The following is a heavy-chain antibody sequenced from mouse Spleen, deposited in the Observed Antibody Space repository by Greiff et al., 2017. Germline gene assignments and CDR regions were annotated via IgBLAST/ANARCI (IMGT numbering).Heavy chain of an antibody. CDR1: GYTFTSYY. V-gene: IGHV1S56*01. Sequence: QVQLKQSGPELVKPGASVRISCKASGYTFTSYYIHWVKQRPGQGLEWIGWIYPGNVNTKYNEKFKGKATLTSDKSSSTAYMELSSLTSEDSAVYYCARPYYGRGKYYAMDYWGQGTSVTVSS. J-gene: IGHJ4*01. CDR3: ARPYYGRGKYYAMDY. D-gene: IGHD1-1*01. CDR2: IYPGNVNT.